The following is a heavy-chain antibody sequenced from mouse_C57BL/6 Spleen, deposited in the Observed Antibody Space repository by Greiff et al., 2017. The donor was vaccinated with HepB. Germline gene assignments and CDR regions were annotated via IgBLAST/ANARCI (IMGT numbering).Heavy chain of an antibody. Sequence: EVQLQQSGPELVKPGASVKISCKASGYSFTDYNMNWVKQSNGKSLEWIGVITPNYGTTSYNQKFKGKATLTVDQSSSTAYMQLNSLTSEDSAVYYWARGIYYDYLYAMDYWGQGTSVTVAS. CDR3: ARGIYYDYLYAMDY. J-gene: IGHJ4*01. D-gene: IGHD2-4*01. CDR1: GYSFTDYN. CDR2: ITPNYGTT. V-gene: IGHV1-39*01.